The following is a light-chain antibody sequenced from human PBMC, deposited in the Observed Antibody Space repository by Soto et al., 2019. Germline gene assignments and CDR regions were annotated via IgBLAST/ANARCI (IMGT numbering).Light chain of an antibody. J-gene: IGLJ7*01. CDR1: SGPSSYA. CDR3: QTWCTGIAV. Sequence: QLVLTQSPSAYASLGASVKLTCTLSSGPSSYAIAWHQQQPEKGPRYLMKLNSDGSHSKGDGIPDRFSGSSSGAERYLTISSLQSEDEADYYCQTWCTGIAVFGGGTQLTV. CDR2: LNSDGSH. V-gene: IGLV4-69*01.